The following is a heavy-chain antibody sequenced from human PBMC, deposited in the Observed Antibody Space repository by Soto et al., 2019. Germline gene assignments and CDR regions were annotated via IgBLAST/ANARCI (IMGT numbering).Heavy chain of an antibody. CDR2: ISGDGSST. Sequence: GSLRLSCAVSGLTVSRTQMSWVRQAPGKGLQWVSRISGDGSSTTYADSVRGRFTISRDNAKNTVYLQMDSLRAEDTAVYYCARSLPGTYGAFDLWGQGTMVTVSS. D-gene: IGHD1-7*01. V-gene: IGHV3-74*01. J-gene: IGHJ3*01. CDR1: GLTVSRTQ. CDR3: ARSLPGTYGAFDL.